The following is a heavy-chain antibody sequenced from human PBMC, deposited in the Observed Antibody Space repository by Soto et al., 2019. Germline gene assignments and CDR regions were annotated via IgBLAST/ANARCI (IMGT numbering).Heavy chain of an antibody. J-gene: IGHJ3*02. CDR3: ARGVVGETHNDAFDI. CDR2: MNPNSGNT. Sequence: APVKVSCKASGYTFTSYDINWVPQATGQGLAWMGGMNPNSGNTGHAQKFQGRVTRTRNTSRRTAYMELSSLRSEDTAVYYCARGVVGETHNDAFDIWCQGTMVTVSS. CDR1: GYTFTSYD. D-gene: IGHD6-6*01. V-gene: IGHV1-8*01.